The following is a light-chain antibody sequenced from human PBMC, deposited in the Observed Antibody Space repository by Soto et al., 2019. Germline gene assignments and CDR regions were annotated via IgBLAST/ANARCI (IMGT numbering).Light chain of an antibody. CDR3: QQYGSSPQVT. J-gene: IGKJ5*01. Sequence: EIVLTQSPGTLSLSPGERATLACRASQSVSSNYSAWYQQQPGQAPRLLISGPSSRATGIPDRLGGSGSGTDFPLIISRLEPEDLAVYYCQQYGSSPQVTFGQGTRLEIK. V-gene: IGKV3-20*01. CDR2: GPS. CDR1: QSVSSNY.